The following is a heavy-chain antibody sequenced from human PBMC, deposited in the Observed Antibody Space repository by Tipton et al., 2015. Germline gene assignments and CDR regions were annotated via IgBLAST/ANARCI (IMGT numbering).Heavy chain of an antibody. CDR2: IDSGWNT. CDR1: GGSVSSGSYY. V-gene: IGHV4-61*01. J-gene: IGHJ5*02. D-gene: IGHD2-2*01. CDR3: ARTMTYCYASERGWFDP. Sequence: TLSLTCTVSGGSVSSGSYYWSWIRQPPGKGLEWIGRIDSGWNTNYNPSFESRVTMSVDTSKNEISLRLTSVTAADTAVYYCARTMTYCYASERGWFDPWGQGILVTVSS.